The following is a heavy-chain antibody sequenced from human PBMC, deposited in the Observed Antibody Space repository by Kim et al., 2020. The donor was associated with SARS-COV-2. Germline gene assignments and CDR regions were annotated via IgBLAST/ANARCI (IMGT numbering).Heavy chain of an antibody. CDR2: IYWDDDK. J-gene: IGHJ5*02. CDR1: GFSLSTSGVG. D-gene: IGHD3-10*01. V-gene: IGHV2-5*02. Sequence: SGPTLVNPTQTLTLTCTFSGFSLSTSGVGVGWIRQPPGKALEWLALIYWDDDKRYSPSLKSRLTITKDTSKNQVVLTMTNMDPVDTATYYCAHSFRFGELLWDWFDPWGQGTLVTVSS. CDR3: AHSFRFGELLWDWFDP.